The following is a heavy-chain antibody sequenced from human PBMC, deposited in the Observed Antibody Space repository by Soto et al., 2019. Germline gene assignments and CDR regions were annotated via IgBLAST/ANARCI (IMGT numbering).Heavy chain of an antibody. Sequence: QVQLVQSGPEMMQPGASVKVSCKASGYASLSYAMHWVRQVHGQVYEWLGWINAGVDGTMYSERFQGRVRITRDTSANTVSTELNALTSEDTAVYYCAREVPGVTSFDYWGQGTLVIVSS. V-gene: IGHV1-3*01. J-gene: IGHJ4*02. CDR3: AREVPGVTSFDY. D-gene: IGHD3-10*01. CDR1: GYASLSYA. CDR2: INAGVDGT.